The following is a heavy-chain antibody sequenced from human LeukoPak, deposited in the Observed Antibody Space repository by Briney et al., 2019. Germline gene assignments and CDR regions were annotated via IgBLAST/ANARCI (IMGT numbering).Heavy chain of an antibody. Sequence: SETLSLTCAVSGYSISNGYYWGWLRQPPGKGLEWIGSIYHSGGTAYNPTLESRVTISLDTSKNQFSLKVRSVTAADTAVYYCAADPLWSSGAYWGRGTLVTVSS. D-gene: IGHD2-21*01. J-gene: IGHJ4*02. CDR3: AADPLWSSGAY. V-gene: IGHV4-38-2*01. CDR2: IYHSGGT. CDR1: GYSISNGYY.